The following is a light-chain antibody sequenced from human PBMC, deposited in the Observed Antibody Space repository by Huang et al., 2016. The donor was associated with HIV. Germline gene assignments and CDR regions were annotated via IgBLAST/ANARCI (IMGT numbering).Light chain of an antibody. CDR3: QQLTTYPIT. V-gene: IGKV1-9*01. CDR2: GAS. Sequence: IQLTQSPPSVSASVGDSVTFTCRASQDITTFLAWYQQKRGKAPQLLISGASTLQNEVPSRFRGSGSGTDFTLTISSLQPEDIATYYCQQLTTYPITFGPGTRLEIK. CDR1: QDITTF. J-gene: IGKJ5*01.